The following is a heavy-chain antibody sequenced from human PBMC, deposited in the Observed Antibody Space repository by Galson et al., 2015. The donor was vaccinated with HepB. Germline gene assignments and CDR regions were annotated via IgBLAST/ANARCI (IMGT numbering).Heavy chain of an antibody. CDR3: ARVSRYSYGYYFDY. J-gene: IGHJ4*02. CDR2: IWYDGSNK. CDR1: GFTFSSYG. Sequence: SLRLSCAASGFTFSSYGMHWVRQAPGKGLEWVAVIWYDGSNKYYADSVKGRFTISRDNSKNTLYLQMNSLRAEDTAVYYCARVSRYSYGYYFDYWGQGTLVTVSS. V-gene: IGHV3-33*01. D-gene: IGHD5-18*01.